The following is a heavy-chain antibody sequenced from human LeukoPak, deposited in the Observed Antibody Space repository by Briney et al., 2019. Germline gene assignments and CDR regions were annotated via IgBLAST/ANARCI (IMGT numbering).Heavy chain of an antibody. CDR1: GFTFSSYW. Sequence: GGSLRLSCAASGFTFSSYWMHWVRQAPGEELVWVSRINSDGSSRSYADSVKGRFTISRDNAKNTVFLQMNSLRVEDTAVYYCARNLGYTSSWSWFAPWGQGTLVTVSS. V-gene: IGHV3-74*01. D-gene: IGHD6-13*01. CDR3: ARNLGYTSSWSWFAP. CDR2: INSDGSSR. J-gene: IGHJ5*02.